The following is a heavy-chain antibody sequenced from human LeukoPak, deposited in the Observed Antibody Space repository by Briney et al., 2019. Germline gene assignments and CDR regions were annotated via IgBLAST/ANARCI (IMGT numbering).Heavy chain of an antibody. J-gene: IGHJ6*03. CDR3: ARDRRIVQTYYTFYYMDV. CDR1: GFSLRNSW. Sequence: GGSLRLSCAASGFSLRNSWMTWVRQAPGKGLEWVANIKQDGSEKYYADSVKGRFTISRDNAQNSLYLQMNSLRDGDTAIYYCARDRRIVQTYYTFYYMDVWGKGTSVTVSS. CDR2: IKQDGSEK. V-gene: IGHV3-7*01. D-gene: IGHD2-21*01.